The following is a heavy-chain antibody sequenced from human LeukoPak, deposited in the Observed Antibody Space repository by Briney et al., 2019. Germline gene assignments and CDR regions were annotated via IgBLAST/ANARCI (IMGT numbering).Heavy chain of an antibody. J-gene: IGHJ3*02. V-gene: IGHV4-30-2*01. CDR1: GASTSIGDYC. Sequence: PSETLSLTCAVSGASTSIGDYCWSWIRQPTGKGLEWIGYIYNSGSPYLNPSLKSRVTISIDRSKNQFSLKLRSVTRAVTVVYYCARGVCFYAFDIWGQGTMVTVSS. CDR3: ARGVCFYAFDI. CDR2: IYNSGSP. D-gene: IGHD2-8*01.